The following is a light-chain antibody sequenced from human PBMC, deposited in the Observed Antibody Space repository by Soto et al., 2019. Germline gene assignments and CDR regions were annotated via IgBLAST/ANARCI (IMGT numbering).Light chain of an antibody. J-gene: IGKJ5*01. CDR2: AAS. CDR1: QATRSY. V-gene: IGKV1-9*01. CDR3: HQLKSYPIT. Sequence: IQLTQSPSFRSSSLGDRVTITCRASQATRSYLAWYQQKPGKAPKLLIYAASTLQSGVPSRFSGSGSGTEVTLTISSLKTEDFAMYYCHQLKSYPITFGQGTRLEIK.